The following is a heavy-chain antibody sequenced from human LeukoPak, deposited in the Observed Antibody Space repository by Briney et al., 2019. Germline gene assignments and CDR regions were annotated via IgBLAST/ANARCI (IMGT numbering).Heavy chain of an antibody. Sequence: GESLKISCKGSGYSFTSYWIGWVRQMPGKGLEWMGIIYPGDSDTRYSPSFQGQVTISADKSISTAYLQWSSLKASDTAMYYCARGYCSGGSCYAGLDWFDPWGQGTLVTVSS. CDR3: ARGYCSGGSCYAGLDWFDP. J-gene: IGHJ5*02. V-gene: IGHV5-51*01. CDR2: IYPGDSDT. D-gene: IGHD2-15*01. CDR1: GYSFTSYW.